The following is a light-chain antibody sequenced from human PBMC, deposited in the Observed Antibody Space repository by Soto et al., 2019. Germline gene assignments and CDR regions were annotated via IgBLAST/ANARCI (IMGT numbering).Light chain of an antibody. CDR2: DAS. J-gene: IGKJ2*01. CDR1: QSVSSY. V-gene: IGKV3-11*01. Sequence: EIVLTQSPATLSLSPGEGATLSCRASQSVSSYLAWYQQKPGQAPRLLIYDASNRATGIPARFSGSGSGTVFTLTISSLEPEDFAVYYCHQRSNWLYTFGQGTKLEIK. CDR3: HQRSNWLYT.